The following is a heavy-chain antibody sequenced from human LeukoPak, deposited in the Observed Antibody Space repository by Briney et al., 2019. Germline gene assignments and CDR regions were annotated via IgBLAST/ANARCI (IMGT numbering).Heavy chain of an antibody. D-gene: IGHD7-27*01. V-gene: IGHV4-61*02. Sequence: SETLSLTCTVSGGSFSSGTYYWRWIGQPAGKGLERIGRISTSGSTDYNPSLKSRVTISVDMSKNQFSLKLSSVTAADTAVYYCAMGGGLGIVDYWGQGTLVTVSS. CDR1: GGSFSSGTYY. J-gene: IGHJ4*02. CDR2: ISTSGST. CDR3: AMGGGLGIVDY.